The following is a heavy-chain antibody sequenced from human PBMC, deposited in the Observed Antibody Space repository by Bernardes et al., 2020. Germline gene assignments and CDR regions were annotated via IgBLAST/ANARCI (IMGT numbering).Heavy chain of an antibody. CDR2: ISGSGGST. J-gene: IGHJ1*01. Sequence: GGSLRLSCAASGFTFRSSSMSWVRQAPGKGLEWVSAISGSGGSTYYAASVKGRFTFSRDNSKNTLYLQMNSLRAEGTAVYYCAKVSECSGGSCYSAYFQHGGQGTLLTGST. V-gene: IGHV3-23*01. D-gene: IGHD2-15*01. CDR3: AKVSECSGGSCYSAYFQH. CDR1: GFTFRSSS.